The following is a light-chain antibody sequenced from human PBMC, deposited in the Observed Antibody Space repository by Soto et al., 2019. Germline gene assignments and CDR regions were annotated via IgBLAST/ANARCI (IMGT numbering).Light chain of an antibody. CDR2: DVS. Sequence: QSALTQPRSVSGSPGQSVTISCTGTSSDVGGYDYVSWYQQHPGKAPKLMIYDVSKRPSGVPDRFSGSKSGNTASLTISGLQAEDEAEYYCCSYAGNYTLLFGGGTKLTAL. J-gene: IGLJ2*01. V-gene: IGLV2-11*01. CDR3: CSYAGNYTLL. CDR1: SSDVGGYDY.